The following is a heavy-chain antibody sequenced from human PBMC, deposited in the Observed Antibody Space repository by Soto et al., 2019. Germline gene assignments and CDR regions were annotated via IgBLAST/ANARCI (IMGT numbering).Heavy chain of an antibody. D-gene: IGHD3-10*01. CDR2: IIPILVIA. V-gene: IGHV1-69*02. Sequence: QVQLVQSGAEVKQPGSSVKVSCKASGGTFSSYTISWVRQAPGHGLEWMGRIIPILVIANYAQKVQGRVTITADKSTSTAYMELSSLRSEDTAVYYCASRSERLLAVRGAPDAFDIWGQGTMVTVSS. CDR1: GGTFSSYT. J-gene: IGHJ3*02. CDR3: ASRSERLLAVRGAPDAFDI.